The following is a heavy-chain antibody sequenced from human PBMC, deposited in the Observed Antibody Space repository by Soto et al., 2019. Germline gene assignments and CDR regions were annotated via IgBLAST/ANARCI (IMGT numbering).Heavy chain of an antibody. D-gene: IGHD3-10*01. CDR1: GCSISSGDYY. CDR3: ARAELKSCDH. CDR2: IYYSGST. Sequence: SETLSLTCTVSGCSISSGDYYWSWILHPPGKGLEWIGYIYYSGSTYYNPSLKSRVTISVDTSKNQFSLKLSSVTAADTAGEYWARAELKSCDHWGKGNLVTVDS. J-gene: IGHJ4*02. V-gene: IGHV4-30-4*01.